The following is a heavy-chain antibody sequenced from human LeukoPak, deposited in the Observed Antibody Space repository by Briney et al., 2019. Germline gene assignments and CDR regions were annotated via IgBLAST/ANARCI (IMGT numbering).Heavy chain of an antibody. CDR1: GGAINSYF. Sequence: SETLSLTCTVSGGAINSYFWSWIRQPAGKGLEWIGRISASGTANYSPSLKSRVTMSVDTSKNQFSLKVSSVTAADTAVYYCARGSYIPTMGSQPSGFDPWGQGTLVTVSS. D-gene: IGHD3-10*01. CDR2: ISASGTA. J-gene: IGHJ5*02. V-gene: IGHV4-4*07. CDR3: ARGSYIPTMGSQPSGFDP.